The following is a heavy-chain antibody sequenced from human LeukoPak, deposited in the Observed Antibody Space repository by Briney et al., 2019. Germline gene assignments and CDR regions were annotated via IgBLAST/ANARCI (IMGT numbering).Heavy chain of an antibody. CDR1: GYTFTSYA. CDR2: INAGNGNT. Sequence: ASVKVSCKASGYTFTSYAMHWVRQAPGQRLEWMGWINAGNGNTKYSQKFQGRVTITRDTSASTAYMELSSLRSEDTAVYYCAGPSGELFPEYYFDYWGQGTLVTVSS. CDR3: AGPSGELFPEYYFDY. D-gene: IGHD3-10*01. V-gene: IGHV1-3*01. J-gene: IGHJ4*02.